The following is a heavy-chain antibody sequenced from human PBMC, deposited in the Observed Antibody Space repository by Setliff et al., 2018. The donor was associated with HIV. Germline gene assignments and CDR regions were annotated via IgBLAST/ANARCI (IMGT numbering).Heavy chain of an antibody. D-gene: IGHD3-9*01. J-gene: IGHJ6*03. CDR3: ARSGNILTDYSYYSYFMDV. CDR1: GGSFSNYY. CDR2: INHGGST. V-gene: IGHV4-34*01. Sequence: PSETLSLTCAVQGGSFSNYYWSWIRQSPGEGLEWIGEINHGGSTNYNPSLKSRVTISVDTSKNQFSLQLTSVTAADTAVYYCARSGNILTDYSYYSYFMDVWGGGTTVTVSS.